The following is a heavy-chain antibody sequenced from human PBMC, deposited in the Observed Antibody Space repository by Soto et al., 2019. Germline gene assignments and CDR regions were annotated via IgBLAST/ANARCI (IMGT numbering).Heavy chain of an antibody. CDR3: ARGAGFSYASTWFDI. Sequence: KLSETLSLTCTLFGASVSSGTCYWSWIRQAPGKGLEWVGHIYYTGSTNYNPSLNNRVTISVDTSKNHFSLQLTSVTAADTAVYYCARGAGFSYASTWFDIWGQGTRVTSPQ. D-gene: IGHD5-18*01. CDR2: IYYTGST. V-gene: IGHV4-61*03. CDR1: GASVSSGTCY. J-gene: IGHJ5*02.